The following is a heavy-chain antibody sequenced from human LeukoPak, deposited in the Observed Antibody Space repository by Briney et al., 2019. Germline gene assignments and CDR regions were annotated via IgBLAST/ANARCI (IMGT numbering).Heavy chain of an antibody. CDR3: ARDAYSWYDPLGDY. J-gene: IGHJ4*02. CDR2: ISYDGSNK. CDR1: GFTFSSYA. Sequence: GGSLRFSCAASGFTFSSYAMHWVRQAPGKELEWVAVISYDGSNKSYAVYVKGRFTISRDKSKNNMYLQMNSLRAEDTAVYYCARDAYSWYDPLGDYWGQGTLVTVSS. D-gene: IGHD6-13*01. V-gene: IGHV3-30*04.